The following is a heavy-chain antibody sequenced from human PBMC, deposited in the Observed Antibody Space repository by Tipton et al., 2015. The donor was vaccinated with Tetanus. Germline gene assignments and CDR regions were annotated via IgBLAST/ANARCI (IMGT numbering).Heavy chain of an antibody. V-gene: IGHV4-59*12. CDR1: GGSMSTYY. CDR2: VYYTGST. Sequence: GLVKPSETLSLTCTVSGGSMSTYYWSWIRQPPGKGLEWIGYVYYTGSTDYNPSLKSRVTISVDTSKSQFSLRPTSVTAADTAVYYCARVQLSSSFLKYNWLDPWGQGTLVTVAS. J-gene: IGHJ5*02. D-gene: IGHD3-3*02. CDR3: ARVQLSSSFLKYNWLDP.